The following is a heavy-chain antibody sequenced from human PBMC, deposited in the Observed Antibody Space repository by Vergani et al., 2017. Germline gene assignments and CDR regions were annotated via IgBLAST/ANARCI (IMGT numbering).Heavy chain of an antibody. Sequence: EVQLLESGGGLVQPGGSLRLSCAASGFTFSTYAMTWVRQAPGKGLEWVSTISSDGGSTYYADSVKGRFTIPRDNSKNTLSLQMNSRTAEDTAIYYCAGPQGTSAYYYGGFDYWGQGIRVTVSS. CDR2: ISSDGGST. D-gene: IGHD3-22*01. CDR1: GFTFSTYA. V-gene: IGHV3-23*01. J-gene: IGHJ4*02. CDR3: AGPQGTSAYYYGGFDY.